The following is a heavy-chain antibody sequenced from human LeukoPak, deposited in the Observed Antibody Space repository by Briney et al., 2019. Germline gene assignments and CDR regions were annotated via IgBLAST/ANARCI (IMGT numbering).Heavy chain of an antibody. J-gene: IGHJ6*03. Sequence: KPGGSLRLSCAASGFTFSSYSMNWVRQAPGKGLEWVSSISSSSSYIYYADSVKGRFTISRDNAKNSLYLQMNSLRAEDTAVYYCARDREITIFPMDVWGKGTTVTVSS. CDR1: GFTFSSYS. CDR3: ARDREITIFPMDV. V-gene: IGHV3-21*01. CDR2: ISSSSSYI. D-gene: IGHD3-3*01.